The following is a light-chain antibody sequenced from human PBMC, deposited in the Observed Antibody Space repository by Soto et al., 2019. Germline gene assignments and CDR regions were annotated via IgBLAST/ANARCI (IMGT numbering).Light chain of an antibody. CDR3: TSWTTSTTMI. V-gene: IGLV2-14*03. Sequence: QSALTQPASVSGSPGQSITISCTGTSSDIGAYNLDSWYQQHPGKAPKLMLYDVNIRPSGVSNRFSGSKSGNTASLTISGLHAEDEADYFCTSWTTSTTMIFGGGTKVTVL. J-gene: IGLJ2*01. CDR2: DVN. CDR1: SSDIGAYNL.